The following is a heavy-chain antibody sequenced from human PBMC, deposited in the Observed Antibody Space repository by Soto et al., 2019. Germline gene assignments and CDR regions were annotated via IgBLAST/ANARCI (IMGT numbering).Heavy chain of an antibody. Sequence: EVPLVESGGGLIQPGGSLRLSCAASGFTVSSNYMSWVRQAPGKGLEWVSVIYSGGSTYYADSVKGRFTISRDNSKNTLYLQMNSLRAEDTAVYYCAIFPTGSGSYPNDYWGQGTLVTVSS. J-gene: IGHJ4*02. CDR3: AIFPTGSGSYPNDY. CDR2: IYSGGST. D-gene: IGHD1-26*01. CDR1: GFTVSSNY. V-gene: IGHV3-53*01.